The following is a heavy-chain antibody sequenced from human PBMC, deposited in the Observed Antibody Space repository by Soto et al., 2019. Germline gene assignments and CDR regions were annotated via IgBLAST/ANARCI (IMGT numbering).Heavy chain of an antibody. Sequence: SETLSLTCAVYGGTFSGYFWIWVRQPPGKGLEWIGEIEHNGNDNINPSLKSRVTMSVDTSKNQISLTLTSVTAADTAVYYCARDFRYFPYWGQGTLVTVSS. J-gene: IGHJ4*02. CDR3: ARDFRYFPY. D-gene: IGHD3-10*01. CDR1: GGTFSGYF. V-gene: IGHV4-34*08. CDR2: IEHNGND.